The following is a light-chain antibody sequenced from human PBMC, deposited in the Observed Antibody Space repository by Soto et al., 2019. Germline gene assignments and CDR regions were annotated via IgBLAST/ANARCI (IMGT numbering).Light chain of an antibody. CDR1: QSISSW. J-gene: IGKJ1*01. V-gene: IGKV1-5*01. CDR2: DAS. CDR3: QQYNSYWRT. Sequence: DIQMTQSPSTLSASVGDRVTITCRASQSISSWLAWYQQKPGKAPKLLIYDASSWDSGVPSRFSGSGSGTEFTLTISSLQPDDFAAYYCQQYNSYWRTFGQGTKVEIK.